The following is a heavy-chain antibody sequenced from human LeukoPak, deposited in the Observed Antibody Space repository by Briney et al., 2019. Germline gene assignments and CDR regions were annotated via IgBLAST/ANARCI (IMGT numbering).Heavy chain of an antibody. CDR2: IYGGGSP. CDR1: GFSVSNQY. CDR3: ARAAASGGYFDY. J-gene: IGHJ4*02. Sequence: PGWSLRISCAVSGFSVSNQYMIWVRQAPGKGLEWVSGIYGGGSPLYANFVKGRFTIARDNSKTTLFLQMDSLRAEDTAVYYCARAAASGGYFDYWGQGTLVTVSS. V-gene: IGHV3-53*01. D-gene: IGHD3-16*01.